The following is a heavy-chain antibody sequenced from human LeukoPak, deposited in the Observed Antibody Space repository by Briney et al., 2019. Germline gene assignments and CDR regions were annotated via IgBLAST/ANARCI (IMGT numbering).Heavy chain of an antibody. Sequence: SETLSLTCAIYGGSFSDYYWSWIRQPPGKGLEWIGEINHSGHTNYNPSLKSRVTISVDTSKNQFSLRIISVTAADTAVYYCARVRVTVGVDYWGQGNLVTVSS. CDR3: ARVRVTVGVDY. J-gene: IGHJ4*02. CDR2: INHSGHT. D-gene: IGHD2-15*01. V-gene: IGHV4-34*01. CDR1: GGSFSDYY.